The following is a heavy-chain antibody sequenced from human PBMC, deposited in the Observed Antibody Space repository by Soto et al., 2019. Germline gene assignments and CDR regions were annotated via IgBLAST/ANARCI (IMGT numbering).Heavy chain of an antibody. CDR1: GYTFATYD. Sequence: QVQLVQSGAEVKTPGASVKVSCKASGYTFATYDMNWVRQAPGQGLEWMGWMNPNSGNTGYAQKFQGRLTMTRDTALSVAHRELSSLRNEDTAVYYCGRSDGYTFNWLDSWGQGTLVTVSA. D-gene: IGHD2-21*01. J-gene: IGHJ5*01. CDR3: GRSDGYTFNWLDS. V-gene: IGHV1-8*01. CDR2: MNPNSGNT.